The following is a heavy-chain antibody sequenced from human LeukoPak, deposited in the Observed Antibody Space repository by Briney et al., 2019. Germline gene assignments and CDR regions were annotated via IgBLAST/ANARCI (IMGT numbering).Heavy chain of an antibody. J-gene: IGHJ5*02. CDR1: GFTFSSYS. Sequence: EGSLRLSCAASGFTFSSYSMNWVRRAPGKGLEWVSSISSSSSYIYYADSVKGRFTISRDNAKNSLYLQMNSLRAEDTAVYYCARARGVPSWFDPWGQGTLVTVSS. V-gene: IGHV3-21*01. CDR2: ISSSSSYI. CDR3: ARARGVPSWFDP. D-gene: IGHD3-10*01.